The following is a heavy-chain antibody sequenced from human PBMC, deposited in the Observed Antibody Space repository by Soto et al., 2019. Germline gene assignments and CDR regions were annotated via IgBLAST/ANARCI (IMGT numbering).Heavy chain of an antibody. CDR3: ARNSSPGGMDV. V-gene: IGHV3-53*01. D-gene: IGHD6-13*01. CDR1: GFIVSSSY. J-gene: IGHJ6*02. CDR2: ISSGDDT. Sequence: GGSLRLSCAASGFIVSSSYMSWVRQAPGKGLEWVSVISSGDDTYYADSMRGRFTISRDNSKNEVYLQIDNLRAEDTAVYYCARNSSPGGMDVWGQGTTVTVSS.